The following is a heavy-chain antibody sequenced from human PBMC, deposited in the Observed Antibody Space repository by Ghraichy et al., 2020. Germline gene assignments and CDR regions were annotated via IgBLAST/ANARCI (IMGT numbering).Heavy chain of an antibody. J-gene: IGHJ5*02. CDR3: AKETLGKYSSGWYDDWFDP. CDR1: GFTFSSYA. Sequence: GGSLRLSCAASGFTFSSYAMSWVRQAPGKGLEWVSAISGSGGSTYYADSVKGRFTISRDNSKNTLYLQMNSLRAEDTAVYYCAKETLGKYSSGWYDDWFDPWGQGTLVTVSS. CDR2: ISGSGGST. V-gene: IGHV3-23*01. D-gene: IGHD6-19*01.